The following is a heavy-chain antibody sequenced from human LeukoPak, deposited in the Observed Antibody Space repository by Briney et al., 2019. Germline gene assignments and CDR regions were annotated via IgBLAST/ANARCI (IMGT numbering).Heavy chain of an antibody. CDR1: GGSISSYY. D-gene: IGHD2-21*01. Sequence: SETLSLTCTVSGGSISSYYWSWIRQPPGKGLEWIGYIYYSGTTNYNPSLKSRVTISVDTSKNQFSPKLSSVTAADTAVYYCARSVFTGPYYYFDYWGQGTLVTVSS. CDR3: ARSVFTGPYYYFDY. J-gene: IGHJ4*02. CDR2: IYYSGTT. V-gene: IGHV4-59*12.